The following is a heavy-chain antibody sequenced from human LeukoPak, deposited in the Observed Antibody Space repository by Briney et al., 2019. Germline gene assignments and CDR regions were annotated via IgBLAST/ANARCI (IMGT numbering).Heavy chain of an antibody. D-gene: IGHD3-10*01. V-gene: IGHV3-11*04. J-gene: IGHJ4*02. CDR3: ASPTQVRFY. Sequence: GGSLTPSCAASGFTFSDSYTSWIRQPPRKGLEWVSYISSRGSYIYYADSVKGRFTIYRDNAKHSMYMQMTSLTAEDTVIYECASPTQVRFYWGQGTLVTVSS. CDR2: ISSRGSYI. CDR1: GFTFSDSY.